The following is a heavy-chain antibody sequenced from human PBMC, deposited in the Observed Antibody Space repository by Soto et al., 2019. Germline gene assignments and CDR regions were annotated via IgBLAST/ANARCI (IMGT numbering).Heavy chain of an antibody. CDR1: GGSITNYY. CDR2: INYDGYS. D-gene: IGHD3-10*01. J-gene: IGHJ6*02. CDR3: ARHGFGPLHGLVDV. Sequence: QVQLQESGPGLVKPSETLSLTCTVSGGSITNYYCSWFRQPPGKGLEWIGYINYDGYSAYNLSLKGRVTLSMDASKTQFSLMLESVTATDTAVYYWARHGFGPLHGLVDVWGPGTTVIVSS. V-gene: IGHV4-59*08.